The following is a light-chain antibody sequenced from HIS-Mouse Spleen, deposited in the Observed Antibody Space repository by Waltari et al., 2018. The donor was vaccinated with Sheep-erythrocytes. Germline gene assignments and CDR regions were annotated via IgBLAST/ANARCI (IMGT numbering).Light chain of an antibody. Sequence: SYELPPPPSVSVSPGQTARITCSGTALPKQYAYWYQQKPGQAPVVVIYKDSERPSGIPERFSGSSSGTTVTLTISGVQAEDEADYYCQSADSSGTYVFGTGTKVTVL. V-gene: IGLV3-25*03. J-gene: IGLJ1*01. CDR3: QSADSSGTYV. CDR2: KDS. CDR1: ALPKQY.